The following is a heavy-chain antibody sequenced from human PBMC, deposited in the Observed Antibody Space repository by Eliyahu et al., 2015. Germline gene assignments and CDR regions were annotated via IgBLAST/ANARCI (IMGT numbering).Heavy chain of an antibody. Sequence: QVQLVQSGTEVKTPGASLRVSXKTSGXNFTGHFMHWGRQGPGQGLEWVGWINPNSGDSKFAQKFQGRVTLTRDTSIRTTYMDVSRLVSDDTAVYYCARDVLHDGAFDYWGQGTLVTVSS. D-gene: IGHD1-26*01. CDR1: GXNFTGHF. J-gene: IGHJ4*02. CDR2: INPNSGDS. CDR3: ARDVLHDGAFDY. V-gene: IGHV1-2*02.